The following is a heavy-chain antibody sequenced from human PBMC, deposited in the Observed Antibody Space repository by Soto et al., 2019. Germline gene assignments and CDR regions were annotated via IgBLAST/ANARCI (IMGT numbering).Heavy chain of an antibody. D-gene: IGHD3-10*01. CDR3: ARVKMVRGVTTANYYYYGMDV. CDR2: FYYNGRT. V-gene: IGHV4-59*12. Sequence: PSETLSLTCTVSGASIHNYYWSWIRQPPGKGLELIAYFYYNGRTNYNPSLKSRVTISVDTSKNHFSLKLSSVTAADTAVYYCARVKMVRGVTTANYYYYGMDVWGQGTTVTVSS. CDR1: GASIHNYY. J-gene: IGHJ6*02.